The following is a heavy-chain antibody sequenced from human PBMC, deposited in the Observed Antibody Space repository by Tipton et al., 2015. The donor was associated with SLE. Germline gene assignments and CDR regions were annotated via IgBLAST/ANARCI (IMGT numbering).Heavy chain of an antibody. D-gene: IGHD6-19*01. J-gene: IGHJ4*02. CDR3: ASSAGPGIAVAATNY. Sequence: TLSLTCTVSGGSISSSSYYWGWIRQPPGKGLEWIGSIYYSGSTYYNPSPKSRVTISVDTSKNQFSLKLSSVTAADTAVYYCASSAGPGIAVAATNYWGQGTLVTVSS. CDR2: IYYSGST. CDR1: GGSISSSSYY. V-gene: IGHV4-39*01.